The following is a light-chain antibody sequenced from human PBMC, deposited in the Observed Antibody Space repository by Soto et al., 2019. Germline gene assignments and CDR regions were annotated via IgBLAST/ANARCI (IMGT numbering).Light chain of an antibody. Sequence: ETVLTQSPGTLSLSPGERATLSCRASQSVISNYLAWYQQKPGQAPRLLIYGASSRATGIPDRFIGSGSGTDFTPTVSRLEPEDFAVYYCQQFGDSLTFGGGTKVDIK. V-gene: IGKV3-20*01. J-gene: IGKJ4*01. CDR3: QQFGDSLT. CDR1: QSVISNY. CDR2: GAS.